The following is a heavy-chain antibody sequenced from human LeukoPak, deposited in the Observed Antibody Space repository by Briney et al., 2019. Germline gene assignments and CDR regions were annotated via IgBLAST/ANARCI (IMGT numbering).Heavy chain of an antibody. D-gene: IGHD3-22*01. Sequence: GASVKVSCKASGYTFTGYYMHWVRQAPGQGLEWMGRINPISGGTNYAQKFQGRVTMTRDTSISTAYMELSRLRSDDTAVYYCARAETTGYYYDSSGYSIDYYYGMDVWGQGTTVTVSS. V-gene: IGHV1-2*06. CDR1: GYTFTGYY. CDR3: ARAETTGYYYDSSGYSIDYYYGMDV. CDR2: INPISGGT. J-gene: IGHJ6*02.